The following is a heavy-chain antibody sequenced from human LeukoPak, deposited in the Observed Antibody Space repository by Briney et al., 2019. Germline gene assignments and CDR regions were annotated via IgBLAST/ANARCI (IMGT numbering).Heavy chain of an antibody. Sequence: SQTLSLTCTVSGGSISSGDYYWSWIRQSPGKGLEWIGYIYYSGSTYYNPSLKSRVTISVDTSKNQFSLKLSSVTAADTAVYYCARGNDCSSTSCYRTDWFDPWGQGTLVTVSS. CDR1: GGSISSGDYY. CDR3: ARGNDCSSTSCYRTDWFDP. CDR2: IYYSGST. V-gene: IGHV4-30-4*08. D-gene: IGHD2-2*01. J-gene: IGHJ5*02.